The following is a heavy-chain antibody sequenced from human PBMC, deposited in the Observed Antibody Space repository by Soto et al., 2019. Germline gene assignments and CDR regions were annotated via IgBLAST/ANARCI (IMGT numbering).Heavy chain of an antibody. J-gene: IGHJ5*02. Sequence: EVQLLGFGGGLVQPGGSLRLSCAASGFTFSSYAMSWVRQAPGKGLEWVSVISGSGGSTYYADSVKGRFTISRDNSKNTLYLQMNSLRAEDTAVYYCAKDQYVVVTTNWFDPWGQGTLVTVSS. V-gene: IGHV3-23*01. CDR1: GFTFSSYA. D-gene: IGHD2-21*02. CDR3: AKDQYVVVTTNWFDP. CDR2: ISGSGGST.